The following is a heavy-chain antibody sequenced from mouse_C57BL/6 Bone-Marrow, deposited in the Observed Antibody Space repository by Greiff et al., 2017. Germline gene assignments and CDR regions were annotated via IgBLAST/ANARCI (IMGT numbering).Heavy chain of an antibody. CDR3: TTRFGYHCRYYAMDY. D-gene: IGHD2-14*01. J-gene: IGHJ4*01. CDR1: GFNIKDYY. CDR2: IDPADGDT. V-gene: IGHV14-1*01. Sequence: VQLQQSGAELVRPGASVKLSCTASGFNIKDYYMHWVKQRPEQGLEWIGRIDPADGDTEYAPKFQGKATMTADTSSNTAYLQLSSLTSEDTAVYYCTTRFGYHCRYYAMDYWGQGNSVTVSS.